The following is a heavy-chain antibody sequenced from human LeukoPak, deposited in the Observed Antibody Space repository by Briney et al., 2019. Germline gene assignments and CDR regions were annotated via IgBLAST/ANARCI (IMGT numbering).Heavy chain of an antibody. D-gene: IGHD3-10*01. CDR1: GYAFTNYY. J-gene: IGHJ3*02. CDR3: ARGGFTTMVRGVIITLDAFDI. CDR2: INPGGGTT. V-gene: IGHV1-46*01. Sequence: GASVKASCKASGYAFTNYYLHWVRQAPGQGFEWMGIINPGGGTTTYAQKFQGRVTMTRDTSTSTVYMELSSPRSEDTAVYYCARGGFTTMVRGVIITLDAFDIWGQGTMVTVSS.